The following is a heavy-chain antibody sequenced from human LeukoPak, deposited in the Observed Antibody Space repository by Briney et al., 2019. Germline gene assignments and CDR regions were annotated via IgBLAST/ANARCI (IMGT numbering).Heavy chain of an antibody. CDR3: AKDSPYSSGWYMGCFDY. D-gene: IGHD6-19*01. CDR1: GFTFSSYG. CDR2: ISYDGSNK. V-gene: IGHV3-30*18. J-gene: IGHJ4*02. Sequence: SGGSLRLSCAASGFTFSSYGMHWVRQAPGKGLEWVAVISYDGSNKYYADSVKGRFTISRDNSKNTLYLQMNSLRAEDTAVYYCAKDSPYSSGWYMGCFDYWGQGTLVTVSS.